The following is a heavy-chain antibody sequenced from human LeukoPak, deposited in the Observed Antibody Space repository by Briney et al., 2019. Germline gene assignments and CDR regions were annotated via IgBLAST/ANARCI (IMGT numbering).Heavy chain of an antibody. Sequence: PSETLSLTCGVYGGSFSGYYWSWIRQPPGKGLEWIGEMSPSGSSNYNPSLKSRVTISVDTSKNQFSLKLRSVTAADTAVYYCARGRQDVNMILVVMAGVSYYLDVWSKGTTVTVS. J-gene: IGHJ6*03. CDR2: MSPSGSS. CDR1: GGSFSGYY. D-gene: IGHD3-22*01. V-gene: IGHV4-34*01. CDR3: ARGRQDVNMILVVMAGVSYYLDV.